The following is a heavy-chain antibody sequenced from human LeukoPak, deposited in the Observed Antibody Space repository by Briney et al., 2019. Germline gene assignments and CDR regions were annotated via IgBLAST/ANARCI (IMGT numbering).Heavy chain of an antibody. D-gene: IGHD5-12*01. CDR3: ARGYSGFDS. Sequence: PGGSLRLSCAASGCTVSTYWMTWVRQAPGKGLEWVANIKPDGSEKYYVDSVKGRFTISRDNGKNSLYLQMDSLRAEDTAVYFCARGYSGFDSWGQGTLVTVPS. V-gene: IGHV3-7*04. J-gene: IGHJ5*01. CDR2: IKPDGSEK. CDR1: GCTVSTYW.